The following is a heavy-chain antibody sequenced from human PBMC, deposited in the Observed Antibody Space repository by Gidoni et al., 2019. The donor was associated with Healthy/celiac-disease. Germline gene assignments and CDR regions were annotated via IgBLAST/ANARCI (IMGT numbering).Heavy chain of an antibody. CDR3: ARDSGYSSSPSGFDY. V-gene: IGHV6-1*01. CDR2: TYYRSKWYN. D-gene: IGHD6-13*01. J-gene: IGHJ4*02. CDR1: GDSVSSNSAA. Sequence: QVQLQQSGPGLVKPSQTLSGDSVSSNSAAWNWIRQSPSRGLEWLGRTYYRSKWYNDDAVSVKSRITINPDTSKNQFSLQLNSVTPEDTAVYYCARDSGYSSSPSGFDYWGQGTLVTVSS.